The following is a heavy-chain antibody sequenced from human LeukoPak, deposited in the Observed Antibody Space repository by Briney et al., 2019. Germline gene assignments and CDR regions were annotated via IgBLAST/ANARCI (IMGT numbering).Heavy chain of an antibody. CDR2: IIPIFGTA. V-gene: IGHV1-69*05. Sequence: ASVKVSCKASGGTFSSYAISWVRQAPGQGLEWMGRIIPIFGTANYAQKFQGRVTITTDESTSTAYMGLSSLRSEDTAVYYCASQLLWFGEFLNWFDPWGQGTLVTVSS. CDR3: ASQLLWFGEFLNWFDP. CDR1: GGTFSSYA. D-gene: IGHD3-10*01. J-gene: IGHJ5*02.